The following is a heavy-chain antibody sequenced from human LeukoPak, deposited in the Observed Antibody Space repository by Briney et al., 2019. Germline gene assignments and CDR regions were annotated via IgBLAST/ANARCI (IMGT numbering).Heavy chain of an antibody. CDR3: ARGRTAIVVVPAANISNFDY. CDR1: GFTFSDYY. V-gene: IGHV3-11*01. CDR2: ISSSGSTI. D-gene: IGHD2-2*01. J-gene: IGHJ4*02. Sequence: GGSLRISCAASGFTFSDYYMSWIRQAPGKGLEWVSYISSSGSTIYYADSVKGRFTISRDNAKNSLYLQMNSLRAEDTAVYYCARGRTAIVVVPAANISNFDYWGQGTLVTVSS.